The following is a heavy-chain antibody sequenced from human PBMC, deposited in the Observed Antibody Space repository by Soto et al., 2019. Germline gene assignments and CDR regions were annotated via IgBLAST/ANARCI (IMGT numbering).Heavy chain of an antibody. CDR1: GLAFSNFA. CDR3: AAPRAAVPHTRYFDP. J-gene: IGHJ5*02. D-gene: IGHD6-13*01. Sequence: EAQLLESGGGLVQPVGSLRLSCSASGLAFSNFAMSWVRQAPGKGLEWVSAIGSGSRGTNYAESVEDRFTISRDDSKNTLYLQLNSLTAADTAVYYCAAPRAAVPHTRYFDPWGQGTPVTVSP. V-gene: IGHV3-23*01. CDR2: IGSGSRGT.